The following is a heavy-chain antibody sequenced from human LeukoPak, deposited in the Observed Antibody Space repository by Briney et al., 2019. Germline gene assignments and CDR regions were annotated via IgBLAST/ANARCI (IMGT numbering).Heavy chain of an antibody. CDR2: INHSGST. J-gene: IGHJ4*02. Sequence: PSETLSLTCAVYGGSFSGYYWSWIRQPPGKGLEWIGEINHSGSTNYNPSLKSRVTMSVDTSRNQFSLKLSSVTASDTAVYYCARVHEGGNDSGEIDYWGQGTLVTVSS. CDR3: ARVHEGGNDSGEIDY. V-gene: IGHV4-34*01. CDR1: GGSFSGYY. D-gene: IGHD5-12*01.